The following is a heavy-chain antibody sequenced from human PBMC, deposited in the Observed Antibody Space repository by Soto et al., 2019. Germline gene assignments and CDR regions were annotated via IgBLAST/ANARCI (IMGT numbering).Heavy chain of an antibody. CDR1: GFPFSFYS. J-gene: IGHJ4*02. Sequence: PGGSMTLSCAASGFPFSFYSMNRVRQAPGKGLEWISYITSTSSAINYADSVRGRFTISRDNAMRSLLLHMNSLRDEDTAVYYCARDGKGATYTHGPYYFDYWGQGALVTVSS. CDR2: ITSTSSAI. D-gene: IGHD1-1*01. V-gene: IGHV3-48*02. CDR3: ARDGKGATYTHGPYYFDY.